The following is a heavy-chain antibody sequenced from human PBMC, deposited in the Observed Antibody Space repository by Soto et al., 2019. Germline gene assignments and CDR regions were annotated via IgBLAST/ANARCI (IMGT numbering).Heavy chain of an antibody. V-gene: IGHV4-34*01. CDR3: ARHTPAISISDH. D-gene: IGHD2-15*01. J-gene: IGHJ4*02. CDR1: GGSFSGYY. Sequence: SETLSLTCAVYGGSFSGYYWSWIRQPPGKGLEWIGEINHSGSTNYNPSLKSRVTISVDTSKNQFSLNLYSVTAADTAVYYCARHTPAISISDHWGQGTLVTVSS. CDR2: INHSGST.